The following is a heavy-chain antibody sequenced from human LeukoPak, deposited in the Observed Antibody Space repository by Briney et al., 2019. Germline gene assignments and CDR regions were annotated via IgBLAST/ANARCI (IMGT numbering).Heavy chain of an antibody. D-gene: IGHD1-20*01. J-gene: IGHJ4*02. CDR3: ARLFNWSRRSFDF. CDR2: IYSSGTT. Sequence: SETLSLTCTVSDGSISSYYWSWIRQPPGKGLEWIGYIYSSGTTNYNPSLKSRVAISVDTSKNQFSLKLSSVTAADTAVYYCARLFNWSRRSFDFWGQATLVTVSS. CDR1: DGSISSYY. V-gene: IGHV4-59*08.